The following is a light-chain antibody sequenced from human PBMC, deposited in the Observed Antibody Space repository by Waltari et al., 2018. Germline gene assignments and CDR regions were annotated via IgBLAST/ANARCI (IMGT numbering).Light chain of an antibody. Sequence: SSELTQDPAVSVALGQTVRVTCQGDSLRNYYASWYQQQPGQAPILAIFGQNNRPEGIPARFAGSSSGNTASLIITGAQAEDEADYYCNSRDSTGKLYVFGAGTKVTVL. J-gene: IGLJ1*01. V-gene: IGLV3-19*01. CDR2: GQN. CDR1: SLRNYY. CDR3: NSRDSTGKLYV.